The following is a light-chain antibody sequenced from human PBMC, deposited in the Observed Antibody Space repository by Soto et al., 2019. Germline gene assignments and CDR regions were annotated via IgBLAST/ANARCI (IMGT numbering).Light chain of an antibody. CDR3: GTWDNSLSLPYV. CDR2: ENN. J-gene: IGLJ1*01. V-gene: IGLV1-51*02. Sequence: QSALTHPPSGSAAPGQKVTISCSGSSSNIGNNYVSWYQQLPGTAPKLLIFENNKRPSGIPDRFSASKSGTSATLAITGLQTGDAADYYCGTWDNSLSLPYVFGTGTKVTV. CDR1: SSNIGNNY.